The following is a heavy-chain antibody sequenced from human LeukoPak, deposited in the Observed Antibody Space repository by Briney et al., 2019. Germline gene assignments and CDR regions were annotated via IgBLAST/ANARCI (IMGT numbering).Heavy chain of an antibody. CDR1: GGSFSGYY. CDR2: FNHCEST. J-gene: IGHJ6*04. Sequence: SSETLSLTRAVYGGSFSGYYGSWIRQSPGKGLEWIGDFNHCESTKFNQSLESRVTISVGTSNNQFSLKVNSVIAADTAVYYCARGPPSRGYSYGPARDGMDVWGKGTTVTVSS. CDR3: ARGPPSRGYSYGPARDGMDV. V-gene: IGHV4-34*01. D-gene: IGHD5-18*01.